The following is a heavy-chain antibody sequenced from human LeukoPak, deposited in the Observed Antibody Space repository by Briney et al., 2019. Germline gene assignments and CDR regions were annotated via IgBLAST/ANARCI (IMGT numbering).Heavy chain of an antibody. CDR2: IYQDGREK. CDR3: ASERPSSSWYDY. V-gene: IGHV3-7*01. D-gene: IGHD6-13*01. Sequence: GSLRLSCAASGFTFSTHLMTWVRQAPGKGLEWVANIYQDGREKYYADSVEGRFTISRDNAKNSLYLQMNSLRAEDTAVYYCASERPSSSWYDYWGQGTLVTVSS. CDR1: GFTFSTHL. J-gene: IGHJ4*02.